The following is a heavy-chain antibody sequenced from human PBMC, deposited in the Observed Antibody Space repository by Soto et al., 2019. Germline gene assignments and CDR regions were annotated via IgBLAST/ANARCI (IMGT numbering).Heavy chain of an antibody. CDR3: ARGQVYYDSSGYHYWYFDL. V-gene: IGHV4-31*02. Sequence: WTWIRQHPGKGLEWIGYIYYSVSTNYNPSLKSRVTISVDTSKNQFSLKLSSVTAADTAVYYCARGQVYYDSSGYHYWYFDLWGRGTLVTVSS. D-gene: IGHD3-22*01. J-gene: IGHJ2*01. CDR2: IYYSVST.